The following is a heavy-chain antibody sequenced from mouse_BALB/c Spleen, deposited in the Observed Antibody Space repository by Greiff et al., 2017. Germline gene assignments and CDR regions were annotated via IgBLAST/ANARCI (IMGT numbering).Heavy chain of an antibody. V-gene: IGHV1-18*01. CDR2: INPNNGGT. CDR1: GYTFTDYN. CDR3: ARDSYGYDGFDY. Sequence: EVQLQQSGPELVKPGASVKIPCKASGYTFTDYNMDWVKQSHGKSLEWIGDINPNNGGTIYNQKFKGKATLTVDKSSSTAYMELRSLTSEDTAVYYCARDSYGYDGFDYWGQGTTLTVSS. J-gene: IGHJ2*01. D-gene: IGHD2-2*01.